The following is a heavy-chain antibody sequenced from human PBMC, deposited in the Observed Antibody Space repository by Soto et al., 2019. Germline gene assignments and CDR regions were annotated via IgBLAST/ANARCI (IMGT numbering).Heavy chain of an antibody. CDR1: GFTFSSYA. V-gene: IGHV3-23*01. CDR3: AKNLNFGVVSPSDY. Sequence: LRLSCAASGFTFSSYAVSWVRQAPGKGLEWVSAISGSGGSTYYADSVKGRFTISRDNSKNTLYLQMNSLRAEDTAVYYCAKNLNFGVVSPSDYWGQGTLVTVSS. J-gene: IGHJ4*02. CDR2: ISGSGGST. D-gene: IGHD3-3*01.